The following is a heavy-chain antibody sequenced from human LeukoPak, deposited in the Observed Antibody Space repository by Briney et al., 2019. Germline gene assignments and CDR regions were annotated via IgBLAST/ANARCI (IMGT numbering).Heavy chain of an antibody. CDR2: ISTNGGHT. D-gene: IGHD2-2*01. CDR3: VKDLLGYCSSTSCYATGPFDY. J-gene: IGHJ4*02. Sequence: GGSLRLSCAASGFIFSNYAMHWVRQAPGKGLEYVSAISTNGGHTYYADSVQGRFTISRDDSKNTLYLQMSSLRAEDTALYYCVKDLLGYCSSTSCYATGPFDYWGQGTLVTVSS. V-gene: IGHV3-64D*09. CDR1: GFIFSNYA.